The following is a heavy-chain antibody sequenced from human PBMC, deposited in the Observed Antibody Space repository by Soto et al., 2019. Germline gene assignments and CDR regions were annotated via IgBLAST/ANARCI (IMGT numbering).Heavy chain of an antibody. V-gene: IGHV1-18*01. J-gene: IGHJ4*02. CDR3: ARDSTYDSSGYHGTDY. CDR1: GYTFTSYS. CDR2: ISAYNGNT. D-gene: IGHD3-22*01. Sequence: ASVKVSCKASGYTFTSYSISWVRQAPGQEIEWMGWISAYNGNTNYAQKLQGRVTMTTDTSTSTAYMELRSLRSDDTAVYYCARDSTYDSSGYHGTDYWGQGTLVTVSS.